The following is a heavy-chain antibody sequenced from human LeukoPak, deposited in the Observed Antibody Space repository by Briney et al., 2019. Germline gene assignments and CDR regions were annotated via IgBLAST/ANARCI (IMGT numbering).Heavy chain of an antibody. CDR1: GFTFSSYA. Sequence: GGSLRLSCAASGFTFSSYAMSWVRQAPGKGLEWVSAISGSGGSTYYADSVKGRFTISRDNAKNSLYLQMNSLRAEDTALYYCARTLSQGKYYFDHWGQGTLVTVSS. CDR2: ISGSGGST. J-gene: IGHJ4*02. V-gene: IGHV3-23*01. D-gene: IGHD1-14*01. CDR3: ARTLSQGKYYFDH.